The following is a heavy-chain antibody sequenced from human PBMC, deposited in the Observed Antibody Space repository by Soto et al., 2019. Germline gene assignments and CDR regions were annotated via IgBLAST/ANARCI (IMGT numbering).Heavy chain of an antibody. D-gene: IGHD5-18*01. CDR2: IYYSGST. CDR3: ARGGYSYGYDY. Sequence: SETLSLTCTVSGGSVSSGSYYWSWIRQPPGKGLEWIGYIYYSGSTNYNPSLKSRVTISVDTSRNQFSLKLSSVTAADTAVYYCARGGYSYGYDYWGQGTQVTVSS. J-gene: IGHJ4*02. V-gene: IGHV4-61*01. CDR1: GGSVSSGSYY.